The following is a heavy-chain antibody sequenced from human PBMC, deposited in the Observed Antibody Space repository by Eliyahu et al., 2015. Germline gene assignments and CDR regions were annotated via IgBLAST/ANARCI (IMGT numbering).Heavy chain of an antibody. CDR1: GGSFXGYY. V-gene: IGHV4-34*01. CDR3: ARGLSGSYGGEYFQH. Sequence: QVQLQQWGAGLLKPSETLSLTCAXYGGSFXGYYWXWIRQPPGKGLEWIGKINHSGSTNYNPSLKSRVTISVDTSKNQFSLKMSSVTAADTAVYSCARGLSGSYGGEYFQHWGQGTLVSVSS. D-gene: IGHD1-26*01. CDR2: INHSGST. J-gene: IGHJ1*01.